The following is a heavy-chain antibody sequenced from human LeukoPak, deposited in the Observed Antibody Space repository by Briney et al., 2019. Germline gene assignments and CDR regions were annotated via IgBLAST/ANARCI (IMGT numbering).Heavy chain of an antibody. Sequence: SATLSLTCTVSGGSISSTTYYWGWLRQPPGKGLEWIGSISYTGSTYYDPSLKSRVTISVDTSKNQFSLRLSSVTAADTAVYYCARLSPYFGSGSSAFPDVYWGQGTLVTVSS. CDR3: ARLSPYFGSGSSAFPDVY. CDR2: ISYTGST. J-gene: IGHJ4*02. D-gene: IGHD3-10*01. V-gene: IGHV4-39*01. CDR1: GGSISSTTYY.